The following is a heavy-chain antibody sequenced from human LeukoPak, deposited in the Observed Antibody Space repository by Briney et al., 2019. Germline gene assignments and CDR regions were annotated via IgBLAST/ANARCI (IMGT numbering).Heavy chain of an antibody. Sequence: GGSLRLSCAASGLTFSTYAMSWVRQAPGKGLAWVSFISGSGGTTYYADSVKGRFTISRDNSKNTLYLQMNSLRAEDTAVYYCATDPPYGGYYYYYYIDVWGKGTTVTVSS. V-gene: IGHV3-23*01. CDR2: ISGSGGTT. D-gene: IGHD4/OR15-4a*01. J-gene: IGHJ6*03. CDR1: GLTFSTYA. CDR3: ATDPPYGGYYYYYYIDV.